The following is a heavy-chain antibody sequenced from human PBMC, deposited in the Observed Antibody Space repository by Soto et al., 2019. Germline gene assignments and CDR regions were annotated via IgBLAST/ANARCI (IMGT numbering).Heavy chain of an antibody. CDR3: ARVHYGSGDRDY. D-gene: IGHD3-10*01. CDR1: GGSINSGGFY. CDR2: IYYSGSA. Sequence: QVQLQESGPGLVKPSQTLSLTCTVSGGSINSGGFYWTWIRQHPGMGLEWIGYIYYSGSAYYNPSLKSRGTISIDTSKNQFSLNLTSVTAADTAVYYCARVHYGSGDRDYWGQGTLVSVSS. V-gene: IGHV4-31*02. J-gene: IGHJ4*02.